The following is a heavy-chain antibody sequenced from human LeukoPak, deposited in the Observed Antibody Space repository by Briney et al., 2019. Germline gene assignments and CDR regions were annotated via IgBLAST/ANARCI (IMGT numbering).Heavy chain of an antibody. CDR2: INPNSGGT. CDR3: ARDLYYYGSGSYLYNWFDP. D-gene: IGHD3-10*01. J-gene: IGHJ5*02. CDR1: GYTFTGYY. Sequence: ASVKVSCKASGYTFTGYYMHWVRQAPGQGLEWMGWINPNSGGTNYAQKFQGRVTMTRDTSISTAYMELSRLRSDDTAVYYCARDLYYYGSGSYLYNWFDPWGQGTLVTVSS. V-gene: IGHV1-2*02.